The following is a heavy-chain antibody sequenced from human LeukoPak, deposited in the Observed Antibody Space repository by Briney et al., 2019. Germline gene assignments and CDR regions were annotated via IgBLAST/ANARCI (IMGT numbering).Heavy chain of an antibody. D-gene: IGHD6-19*01. V-gene: IGHV3-23*01. CDR2: ISGSGSST. Sequence: GGPLRLSCAASGFTFSSYAMSWVRQAPGKGLEWVSPISGSGSSTYYADSVKGRLTISRDNSKNTLYLQMNSLRAEDTAVYYCAKGVAVASPYYFDYWGQGTLVTVSS. CDR1: GFTFSSYA. CDR3: AKGVAVASPYYFDY. J-gene: IGHJ4*02.